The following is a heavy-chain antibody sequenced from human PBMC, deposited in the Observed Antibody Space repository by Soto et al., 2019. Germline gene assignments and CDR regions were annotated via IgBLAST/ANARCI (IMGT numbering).Heavy chain of an antibody. CDR1: GGTFNTYA. D-gene: IGHD3-10*01. CDR3: AREVQVHTPAFVY. V-gene: IGHV1-69*19. CDR2: ISPMFGAA. Sequence: QVQLVQSGAEMKKPGSSVKVSCQSSGGTFNTYAMNWGRQAPGQGPEWMGDISPMFGAANYAPKFQGRVTITADESTGTSYMQLSSLTSADTALYFCAREVQVHTPAFVYWGQGTLVTVSS. J-gene: IGHJ4*02.